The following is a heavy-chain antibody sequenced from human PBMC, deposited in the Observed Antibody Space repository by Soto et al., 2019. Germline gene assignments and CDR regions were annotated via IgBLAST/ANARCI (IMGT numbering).Heavy chain of an antibody. CDR2: INHSGST. CDR3: ARGTYGSGSYYRPHFDY. J-gene: IGHJ4*02. D-gene: IGHD3-10*01. CDR1: GGSFSGYY. Sequence: SETLSLTCAVYGGSFSGYYWSWIRQPPGKGLEWIGEINHSGSTNYNPSLKSRVTISVDTSKNQFSLKLSSVTAADTAVYYCARGTYGSGSYYRPHFDYWGQGTLVTVSS. V-gene: IGHV4-34*01.